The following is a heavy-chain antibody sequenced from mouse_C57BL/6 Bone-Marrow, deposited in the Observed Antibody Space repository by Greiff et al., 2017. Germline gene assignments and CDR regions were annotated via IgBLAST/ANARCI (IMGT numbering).Heavy chain of an antibody. CDR3: ARDYGYWYFDV. CDR2: INPGSGGT. D-gene: IGHD1-1*02. V-gene: IGHV1-54*01. Sequence: QVQLKQSGAELVRPGTSVKVSCKASGYAFTNYLIEWVKQRPGQGLEWIGVINPGSGGTNYNEKFKGKATLTADKSSSTAYMQLSSLTSEDSAVYFCARDYGYWYFDVWGTGTTVTVAS. CDR1: GYAFTNYL. J-gene: IGHJ1*03.